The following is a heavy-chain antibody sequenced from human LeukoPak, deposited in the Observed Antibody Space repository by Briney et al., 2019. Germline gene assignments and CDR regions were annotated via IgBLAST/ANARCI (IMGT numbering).Heavy chain of an antibody. CDR3: ARAKDGYTQPFDY. Sequence: SETLSLTCTVSGGSISSYYWSWIRQPPGKGLEWIGYIYCSGSTNYNPSLKSRVTISVDTSKNQFSLKLSSVTAADTAVYYCARAKDGYTQPFDYWGQGTLVTVSS. CDR1: GGSISSYY. J-gene: IGHJ4*02. V-gene: IGHV4-59*01. CDR2: IYCSGST. D-gene: IGHD5-24*01.